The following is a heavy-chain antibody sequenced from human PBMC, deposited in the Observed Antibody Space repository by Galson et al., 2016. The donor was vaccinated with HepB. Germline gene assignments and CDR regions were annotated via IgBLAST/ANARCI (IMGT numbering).Heavy chain of an antibody. Sequence: LRLSCAASGFTFSSHTMHWVRQAPGKGLEWVAVISSEGSRTDYADSVKGRFTISRDISKNTVFLQMNSLRVIDAAVYYCARDNYGYGNYLDSWGQGTLVTVSS. CDR1: GFTFSSHT. CDR3: ARDNYGYGNYLDS. J-gene: IGHJ4*02. D-gene: IGHD3-16*01. CDR2: ISSEGSRT. V-gene: IGHV3-30-3*01.